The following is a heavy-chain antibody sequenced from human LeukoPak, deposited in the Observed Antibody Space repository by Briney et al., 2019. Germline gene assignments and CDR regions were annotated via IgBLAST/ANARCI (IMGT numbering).Heavy chain of an antibody. J-gene: IGHJ4*02. Sequence: GRSLRLSCSVSGFTFNNYAMNWVRQAPGKGLEWVSGISGSGSTTYYADSVKGRFTISRDNSKNTLYLQMNNLRGEDTAVYFCAKDSRPTIAVAGFDYWGQGTLVTVSS. V-gene: IGHV3-23*01. CDR2: ISGSGSTT. D-gene: IGHD6-19*01. CDR1: GFTFNNYA. CDR3: AKDSRPTIAVAGFDY.